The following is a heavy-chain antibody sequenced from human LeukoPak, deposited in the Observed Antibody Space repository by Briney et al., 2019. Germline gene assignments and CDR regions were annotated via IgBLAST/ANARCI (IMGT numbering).Heavy chain of an antibody. CDR3: ARPNYYDSSVPFFFDY. V-gene: IGHV3-48*04. Sequence: GGSLRLSCAASGFTFSSYWMSWVRQAPGKGLEWVSYISSSGSTIYYADSVKGRFTISRDNAKNSLYLQMNSLRAEDTAVYYCARPNYYDSSVPFFFDYWGQGTLVTVSS. J-gene: IGHJ4*02. CDR2: ISSSGSTI. D-gene: IGHD3-22*01. CDR1: GFTFSSYW.